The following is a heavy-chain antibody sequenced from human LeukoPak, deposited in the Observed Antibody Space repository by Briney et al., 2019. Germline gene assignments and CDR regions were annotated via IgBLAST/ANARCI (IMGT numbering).Heavy chain of an antibody. CDR2: LIPIFGTP. J-gene: IGHJ4*02. CDR3: ATGSYQLASFDY. Sequence: GGSVKVSCKASGYTFTSYGINWVRQAPGQGLEWMGGLIPIFGTPNYAQKFQGRVTVTADESTTTAYMELSSLRSEDTAVYYCATGSYQLASFDYWGQGTLVTVSS. CDR1: GYTFTSYG. D-gene: IGHD6-6*01. V-gene: IGHV1-69*13.